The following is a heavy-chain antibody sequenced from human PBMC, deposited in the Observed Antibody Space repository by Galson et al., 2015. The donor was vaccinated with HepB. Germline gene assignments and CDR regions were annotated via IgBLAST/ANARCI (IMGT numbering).Heavy chain of an antibody. CDR2: ISGSGGST. Sequence: SLRLSCAASGFTFSSYAMSWVRQAPGKGLEWVSAISGSGGSTYYADSVKGRFTISRDNSKNTLYLQMNSLRAEDTAVYYCAKILKLWPRLDYYYGMDVWGQGTTVTVSS. CDR1: GFTFSSYA. CDR3: AKILKLWPRLDYYYGMDV. D-gene: IGHD5-18*01. J-gene: IGHJ6*02. V-gene: IGHV3-23*01.